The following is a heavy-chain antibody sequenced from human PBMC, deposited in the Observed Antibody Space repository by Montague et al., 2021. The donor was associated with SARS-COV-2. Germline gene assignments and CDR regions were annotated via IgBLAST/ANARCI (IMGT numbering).Heavy chain of an antibody. CDR2: LYTSGST. CDR1: GXSVRTYY. D-gene: IGHD5-12*01. V-gene: IGHV4-4*07. CDR3: ARDGADYSFAYYHEMDL. J-gene: IGHJ6*02. Sequence: SETLSLTCTVSGXSVRTYYWSWIRQSAGKKLEWMGRLYTSGSTYYNPSXKGGVTMSLDTSKNLFSLNLSSMTAADTAVYYCARDGADYSFAYYHEMDLWGQGTAVTVSS.